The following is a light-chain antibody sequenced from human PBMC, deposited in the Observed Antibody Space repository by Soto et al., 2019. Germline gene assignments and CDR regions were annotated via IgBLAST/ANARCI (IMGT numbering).Light chain of an antibody. J-gene: IGKJ4*01. CDR1: QTISND. V-gene: IGKV3-15*01. CDR3: QQNNKWPPVT. CDR2: GAS. Sequence: EVVMTQSPATVSVSPGEGVTLSCRALQTISNDLSWYQQNPGQAPRLLIYGASTRATGVPARFSGGGAGTEFTLTISSLQSEDFAFYYCQQNNKWPPVTFGGGTKVEIK.